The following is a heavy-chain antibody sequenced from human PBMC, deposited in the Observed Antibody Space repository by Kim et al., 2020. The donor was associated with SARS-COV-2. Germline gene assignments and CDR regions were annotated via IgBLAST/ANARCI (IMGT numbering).Heavy chain of an antibody. CDR2: IYYSGST. J-gene: IGHJ4*02. CDR1: GGSVSSGSYY. Sequence: SETLSLTCTVSGGSVSSGSYYWSWIRQPPGKGLEWIGYIYYSGSTNYNPSLKSRVTISVDTSKNQFSLKLSSVTAADTAVYYCARVNYFGLYSSSSYPDYWGQGTLVTVSS. V-gene: IGHV4-61*01. D-gene: IGHD6-6*01. CDR3: ARVNYFGLYSSSSYPDY.